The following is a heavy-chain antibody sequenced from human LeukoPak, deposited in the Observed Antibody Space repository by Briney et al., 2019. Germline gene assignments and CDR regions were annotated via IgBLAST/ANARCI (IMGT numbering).Heavy chain of an antibody. CDR1: GFDFSDLA. D-gene: IGHD2-15*01. Sequence: QPGGSLRLSCAASGFDFSDLAMGWVRQAPGKGLEWVSVISDSGDTTYYADSVKGRFTISRDNSKNTLYLQMKSLKAEDTAVYYCAKDRCSGGTCYTFFDYWGQGTLFTVSS. V-gene: IGHV3-23*01. CDR2: ISDSGDTT. J-gene: IGHJ4*02. CDR3: AKDRCSGGTCYTFFDY.